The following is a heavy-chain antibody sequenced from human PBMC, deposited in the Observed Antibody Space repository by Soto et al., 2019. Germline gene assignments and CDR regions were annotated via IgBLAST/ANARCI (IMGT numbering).Heavy chain of an antibody. V-gene: IGHV4-34*01. D-gene: IGHD1-1*01. J-gene: IGHJ6*03. CDR3: ARGRYFRIRYMDV. Sequence: SETLSLTCAVYGGSFSGYYWSWIRQPPGKGLEWIGEINHSGSTNYNPSLKSRVTISVDTSKNQFSLKLSSVTAADTAVYYCARGRYFRIRYMDVWGKGTTVTVSS. CDR2: INHSGST. CDR1: GGSFSGYY.